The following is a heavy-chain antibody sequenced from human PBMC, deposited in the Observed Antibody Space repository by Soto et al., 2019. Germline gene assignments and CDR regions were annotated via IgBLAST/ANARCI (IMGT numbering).Heavy chain of an antibody. V-gene: IGHV1-69*02. D-gene: IGHD1-26*01. Sequence: QVQLVQSGAEVKKPGSSVKVSCKASGGTFSSYTISWVRQAPGQGLEWMGRIIPILGIANYAQKFQGRVTTNAEQSTSTASMELSRLRSEDTAVYYCARALTVGVTVGYWGQGTLVTVAS. CDR2: IIPILGIA. CDR1: GGTFSSYT. J-gene: IGHJ4*02. CDR3: ARALTVGVTVGY.